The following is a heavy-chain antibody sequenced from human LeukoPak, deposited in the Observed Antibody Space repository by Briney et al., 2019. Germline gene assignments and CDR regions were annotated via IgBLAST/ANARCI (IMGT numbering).Heavy chain of an antibody. Sequence: MTGGSLRLSCAASGFTFSYAYMNWVRQAPGKGPEWVGRIKSKGGGGTTDYAAPVKGRFIISRDDSKNMLYLQMNSLTTEDTAVYYCTTVTMVRGINWGQGTLVTVSS. CDR1: GFTFSYAY. V-gene: IGHV3-15*01. D-gene: IGHD3-10*01. CDR2: IKSKGGGGTT. J-gene: IGHJ4*02. CDR3: TTVTMVRGIN.